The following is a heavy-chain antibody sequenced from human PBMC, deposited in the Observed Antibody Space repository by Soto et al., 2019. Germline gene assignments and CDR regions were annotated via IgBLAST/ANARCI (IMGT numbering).Heavy chain of an antibody. CDR3: AKDWVDRTRPRTYYYYYGMDV. CDR1: GFTFSSYG. CDR2: ISYDGSNK. V-gene: IGHV3-30*18. Sequence: QVQLVESGGGVVQPGRSLRLSCAASGFTFSSYGMHWVRQAPGKGLEWVAVISYDGSNKYYADSVKGRFTISRDNSKNTLYLQMNSLRAEDTAVYYCAKDWVDRTRPRTYYYYYGMDVWGQGTTVTVSS. J-gene: IGHJ6*02. D-gene: IGHD2-15*01.